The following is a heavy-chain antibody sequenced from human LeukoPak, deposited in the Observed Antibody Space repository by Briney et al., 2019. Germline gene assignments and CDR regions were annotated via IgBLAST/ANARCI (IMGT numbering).Heavy chain of an antibody. CDR2: ISGSGGST. V-gene: IGHV3-23*01. J-gene: IGHJ3*02. CDR3: ANDYGDYSGENAFDI. Sequence: PGGSLRLSCAASGFTFSSYAMSWVRQAPGKGLEWVSAISGSGGSTYYADSVKGRFTISRDNSKNTLYLQMNSLRAEDTAVYYCANDYGDYSGENAFDIWGQGTMVTVSS. CDR1: GFTFSSYA. D-gene: IGHD4-17*01.